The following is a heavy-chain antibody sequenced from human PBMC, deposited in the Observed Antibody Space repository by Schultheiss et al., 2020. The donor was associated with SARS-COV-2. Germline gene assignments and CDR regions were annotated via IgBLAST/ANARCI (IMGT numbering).Heavy chain of an antibody. Sequence: SETLSLTCTVSGGSISSSSYYWSWIRQPAGKGLEWTGYIYYSGSTYYNPSLKSRVTISVDTSKNQFSLKLSSVTAADTAVYYCASGIDYYDSSGYYIALEYFQHWGQGTLVTVSS. CDR2: IYYSGST. CDR1: GGSISSSSYY. CDR3: ASGIDYYDSSGYYIALEYFQH. D-gene: IGHD3-22*01. J-gene: IGHJ1*01. V-gene: IGHV4-61*10.